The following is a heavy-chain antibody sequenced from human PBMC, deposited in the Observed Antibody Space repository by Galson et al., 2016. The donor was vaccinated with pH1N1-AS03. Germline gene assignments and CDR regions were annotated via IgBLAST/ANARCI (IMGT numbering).Heavy chain of an antibody. CDR3: ARLMFRGRQNSGNAFDI. CDR1: GYSFPSYW. Sequence: QSGAEVKKPGESLRISCQGSGYSFPSYWINWVRQMPGKGLEWMGRIDPSDSYTNYSPSFQGHVTFSTDKSISTAYLQWNSLKASGTAMYYCARLMFRGRQNSGNAFDIWGQGQWSPSLQ. V-gene: IGHV5-10-1*01. J-gene: IGHJ3*02. CDR2: IDPSDSYT. D-gene: IGHD3-10*01.